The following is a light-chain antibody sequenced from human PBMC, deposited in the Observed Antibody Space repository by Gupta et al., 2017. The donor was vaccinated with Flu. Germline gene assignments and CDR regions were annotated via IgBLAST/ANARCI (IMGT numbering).Light chain of an antibody. CDR2: AAS. CDR1: QDISSY. CDR3: QKYNSSPPA. V-gene: IGKV1-27*01. J-gene: IGKJ4*01. Sequence: GDRVTITCRASQDISSYLAWYQQKSGKVPKLLIYAASSLQSGVPSRFSGSGAGTAFTLTISSLQPEDVATYYCQKYNSSPPAFGGGTKVE.